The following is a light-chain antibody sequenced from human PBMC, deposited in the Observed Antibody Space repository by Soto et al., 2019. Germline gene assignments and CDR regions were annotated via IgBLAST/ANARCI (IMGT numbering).Light chain of an antibody. V-gene: IGKV3-20*01. J-gene: IGKJ2*01. Sequence: EIVLTQSSGTLSLSPGERATLSSRASQSVSSNYLAWYQQKPGQAPRPLIYGASSRATGIPDRFSGSGSGTDFTLTISRLEPEDFAVYYCQHYGSSPYTFGQGTKLEIK. CDR2: GAS. CDR1: QSVSSNY. CDR3: QHYGSSPYT.